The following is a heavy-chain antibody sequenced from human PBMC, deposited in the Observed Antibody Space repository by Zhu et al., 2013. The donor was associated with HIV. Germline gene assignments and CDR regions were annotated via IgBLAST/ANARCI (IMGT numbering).Heavy chain of an antibody. V-gene: IGHV1-69*08. CDR2: IIPILGIA. J-gene: IGHJ6*02. D-gene: IGHD1-1*01. Sequence: QVQLVQSGAEVKKPGSSVKVSCKASGGTFSSYTISWVRQAPGQGLEWMGRIIPILGIANYAQKFQGRVTITADKSTSTAYMELSSLRSEDTAVYYCARDNEVDYYYYGMDVWGQGTTVTVSS. CDR1: GGTFSSYT. CDR3: ARDNEVDYYYYGMDV.